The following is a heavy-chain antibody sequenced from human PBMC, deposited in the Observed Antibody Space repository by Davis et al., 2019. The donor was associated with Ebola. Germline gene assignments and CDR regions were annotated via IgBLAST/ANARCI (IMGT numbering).Heavy chain of an antibody. CDR3: ARDGGRGLYYYYYGMDV. CDR1: GGTFSSYA. Sequence: SVKVSCKASGGTFSSYAISWVRQAPGQGLEWMGRIIPILGIANYAQKFQGRVTITADKSTSTAYMELSSLRSEDTAVYYCARDGGRGLYYYYYGMDVWGQGTTVTVSS. J-gene: IGHJ6*02. CDR2: IIPILGIA. V-gene: IGHV1-69*04. D-gene: IGHD4-23*01.